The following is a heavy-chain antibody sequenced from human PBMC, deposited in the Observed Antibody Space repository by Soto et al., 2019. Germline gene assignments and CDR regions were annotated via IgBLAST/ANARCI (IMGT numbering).Heavy chain of an antibody. V-gene: IGHV4-59*01. CDR3: ARDLFSSGQPDY. J-gene: IGHJ4*02. CDR2: IYYSGST. Sequence: PSETLSLTCTVSGGSISNYYWSWIRQPPGKGLEWIGYIYYSGSTNYNPSLKSRVTISVDTSKNQFSLKLSSVTAADTAVYYCARDLFSSGQPDYSGQGTLVTVSS. D-gene: IGHD6-19*01. CDR1: GGSISNYY.